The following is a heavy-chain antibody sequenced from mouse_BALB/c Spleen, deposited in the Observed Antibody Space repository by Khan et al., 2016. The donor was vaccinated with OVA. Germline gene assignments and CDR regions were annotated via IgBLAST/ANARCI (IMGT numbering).Heavy chain of an antibody. D-gene: IGHD1-1*02. CDR1: GYTFTSYV. CDR3: APVGADCVSFDY. Sequence: EVELVESGPELVKPGASVKMSCKASGYTFTSYVMHWVKQKPGLGLEWIGYIYPFNDDTKYNEKFKGKATLTSDKSSSTAYMELNSLPSEDSAAYCCAPVGADCVSFDYWGQGTLVTVSA. V-gene: IGHV1S136*01. J-gene: IGHJ3*01. CDR2: IYPFNDDT.